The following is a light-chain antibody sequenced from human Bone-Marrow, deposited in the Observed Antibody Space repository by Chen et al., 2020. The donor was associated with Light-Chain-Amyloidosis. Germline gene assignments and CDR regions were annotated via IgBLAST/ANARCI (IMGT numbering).Light chain of an antibody. CDR1: QTISSNY. V-gene: IGKV3-20*01. Sequence: EIVLTQSPGPLSLSPGEGANLSCRASQTISSNYLTWYQQNFGQAPRLLIYGSSSRATGIPDRFTGSGSGTDFTLTINRLEPEDFAMYYCQQYGTSPLTFGGGTKVEIK. CDR2: GSS. CDR3: QQYGTSPLT. J-gene: IGKJ4*01.